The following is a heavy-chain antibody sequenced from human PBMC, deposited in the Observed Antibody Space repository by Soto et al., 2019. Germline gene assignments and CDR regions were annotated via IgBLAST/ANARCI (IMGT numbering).Heavy chain of an antibody. CDR1: GGSITNNFW. V-gene: IGHV4-4*02. D-gene: IGHD2-15*01. CDR2: IYQTGSI. CDR3: AKEVVAGTNWFDP. J-gene: IGHJ5*02. Sequence: SETLSLTCAVSGGSITNNFWSWVRQPPGKGLEWIGEIYQTGSINYNPSLRSRVTISVDKSKNHLSLKVDSVTAADTAVYYCAKEVVAGTNWFDPWGQGTLVTVSS.